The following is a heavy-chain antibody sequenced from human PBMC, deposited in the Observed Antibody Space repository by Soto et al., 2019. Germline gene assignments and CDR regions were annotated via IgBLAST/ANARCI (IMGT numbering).Heavy chain of an antibody. CDR3: ARVLGGSFYYFDS. D-gene: IGHD1-26*01. Sequence: SETLSLTCAGSGYSISSGYYWGWIRQPPGKGLEWIASIHYLGSTYQNPSLKRRVNISVDTSKNQFSLKFSSVTAADTAVYYCARVLGGSFYYFDSWGHGTLVTVSS. V-gene: IGHV4-38-2*01. J-gene: IGHJ4*01. CDR1: GYSISSGYY. CDR2: IHYLGST.